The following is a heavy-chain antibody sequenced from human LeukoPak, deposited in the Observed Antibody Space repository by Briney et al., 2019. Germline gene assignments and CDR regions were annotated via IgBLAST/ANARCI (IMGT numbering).Heavy chain of an antibody. CDR2: ISGSGGST. CDR3: AKARSYGLYYFDY. CDR1: GFTFSSYS. D-gene: IGHD5-18*01. Sequence: GGSLRLSCAASGFTFSSYSMNWVRQAPGKGLEWVSAISGSGGSTYYADSVKGRFTISRDNSKNTLYLQMNSLRAEDTAVYYCAKARSYGLYYFDYWGQGTLVTVSS. V-gene: IGHV3-23*01. J-gene: IGHJ4*02.